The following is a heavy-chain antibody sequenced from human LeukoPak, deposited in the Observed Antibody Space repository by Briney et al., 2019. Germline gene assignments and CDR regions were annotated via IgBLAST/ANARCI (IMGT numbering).Heavy chain of an antibody. CDR3: CLAQYSSGWYDAFDI. Sequence: ASVKVSCKASGYTFTSYDINWVRQATGQGLEWMGWMNPNSGNTGYAQKFQGRVTMTRNTSISTAYMELSSLRSEDTAVYYRCLAQYSSGWYDAFDIWGQGTMVTVSS. J-gene: IGHJ3*02. CDR1: GYTFTSYD. V-gene: IGHV1-8*01. D-gene: IGHD6-19*01. CDR2: MNPNSGNT.